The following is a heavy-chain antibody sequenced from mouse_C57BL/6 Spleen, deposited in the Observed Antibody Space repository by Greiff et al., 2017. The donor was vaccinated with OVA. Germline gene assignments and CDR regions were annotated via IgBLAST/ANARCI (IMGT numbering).Heavy chain of an antibody. CDR3: ARNNGNYFDY. D-gene: IGHD2-1*01. J-gene: IGHJ2*01. Sequence: VQLQQSGPGLVQPSQSLSITCTVSGFSLTSYGVHWVRQSPGKGLEWLGVIWSGGSTDYNAAFISRLGISKDNSKCQVFFKMNSLQADDTAIYYCARNNGNYFDYWGQGTTLTVSS. CDR1: GFSLTSYG. CDR2: IWSGGST. V-gene: IGHV2-2*01.